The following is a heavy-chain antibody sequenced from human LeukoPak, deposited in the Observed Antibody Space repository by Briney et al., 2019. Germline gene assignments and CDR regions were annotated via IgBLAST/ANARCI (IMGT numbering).Heavy chain of an antibody. CDR1: GYTFTSYG. D-gene: IGHD5-18*01. V-gene: IGHV1-2*02. CDR2: INPNSGGT. CDR3: ARAARGYSYLFDY. J-gene: IGHJ4*02. Sequence: ASVKVSCKASGYTFTSYGISWVRQAPGQGLEWMGWINPNSGGTNYAQKFQGRVTMTRDTSISTAYMELSRLRSDDTAVYYCARAARGYSYLFDYWGQGTLVAVSS.